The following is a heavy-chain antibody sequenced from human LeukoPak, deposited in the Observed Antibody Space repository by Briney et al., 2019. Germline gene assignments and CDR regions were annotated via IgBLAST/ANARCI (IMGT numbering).Heavy chain of an antibody. CDR3: AKLLWFGAPQTDDAFDI. J-gene: IGHJ3*02. D-gene: IGHD3-10*01. CDR2: IQYDGSNK. V-gene: IGHV3-30*02. CDR1: GFTFSSYG. Sequence: GGSLRLSCAVSGFTFSSYGMHWARLAPGKGLEWVAFIQYDGSNKYYADSVKGRFTISRDNSKNTLYLQMNSLRPEDTAVYYCAKLLWFGAPQTDDAFDIWGQGTMVAVSP.